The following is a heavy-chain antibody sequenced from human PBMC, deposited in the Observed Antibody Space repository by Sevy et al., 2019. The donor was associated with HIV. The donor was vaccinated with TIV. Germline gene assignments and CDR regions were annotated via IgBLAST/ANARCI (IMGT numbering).Heavy chain of an antibody. CDR1: GYTFTAYT. CDR2: INPGNGNT. D-gene: IGHD1-26*01. CDR3: ARGGVVGATGSDY. J-gene: IGHJ4*02. V-gene: IGHV1-3*01. Sequence: ASVKVSCKASGYTFTAYTVHWVCQAPGQGLEWMGWINPGNGNTKYSQKFQGRVAITGDTSASTAYMELSSLRSEDTAVFYCARGGVVGATGSDYWGQGTLVTVSS.